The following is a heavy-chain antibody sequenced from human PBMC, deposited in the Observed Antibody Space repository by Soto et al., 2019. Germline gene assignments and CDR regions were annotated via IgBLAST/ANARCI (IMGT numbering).Heavy chain of an antibody. D-gene: IGHD2-21*02. CDR3: AGGGDVNDYHSMDV. CDR1: GYTFTSYG. CDR2: ISAYNGKT. J-gene: IGHJ6*02. V-gene: IGHV1-18*01. Sequence: QVQLVQSGGEVKKPGASVKLSCTASGYTFTSYGISWVRQAPGQGLEWMGWISAYNGKTNYAQNVQGRLIMTTDTYTRTAYMDLRSLRSDDTAVYYCAGGGDVNDYHSMDVWGQGTTVTVSS.